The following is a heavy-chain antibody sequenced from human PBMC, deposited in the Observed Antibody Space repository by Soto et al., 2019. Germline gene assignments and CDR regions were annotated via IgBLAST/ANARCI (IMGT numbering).Heavy chain of an antibody. J-gene: IGHJ4*02. CDR1: GYIFTNYG. V-gene: IGHV1-18*01. CDR2: ISAYNGHT. D-gene: IGHD3-16*01. CDR3: VRGDGGYFDN. Sequence: QVQLVQSGVEVKKPGASVKVSCKAMGYIFTNYGLSWVRQAPGEGPEWLGWISAYNGHTKYAPKVQDRVTLTTDTSATTAYLELRSLRPDDAAVYYCVRGDGGYFDNWGQGTLVLVSS.